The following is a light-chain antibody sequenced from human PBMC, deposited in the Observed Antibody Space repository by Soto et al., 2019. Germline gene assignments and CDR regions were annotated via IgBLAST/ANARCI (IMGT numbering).Light chain of an antibody. V-gene: IGKV3-20*01. Sequence: EIVLTQSPGTLSLSPGERATLSCRASQSVSSSYLAWYKQKPGQAPRLLIYGASSRATGIPDRFSGSGSGSDFTHTISRLEPEDFAVYDCQQYGSSPWTFGQGTKVEIK. CDR1: QSVSSSY. CDR3: QQYGSSPWT. CDR2: GAS. J-gene: IGKJ1*01.